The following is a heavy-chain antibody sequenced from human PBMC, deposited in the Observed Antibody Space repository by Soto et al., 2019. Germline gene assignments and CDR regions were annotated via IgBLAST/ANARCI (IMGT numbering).Heavy chain of an antibody. CDR2: ISGSGGST. J-gene: IGHJ4*02. CDR3: AKDWSAMVREIGSYFDY. D-gene: IGHD3-10*01. V-gene: IGHV3-23*01. Sequence: GGSLRLSCAASGFTFSSYAMSWVRQAPGKGLEWVSAISGSGGSTYYADSVKGRFNISRDNSKNTLYLQMNSLGAEDTAVYYCAKDWSAMVREIGSYFDYWGQGTLVTVSS. CDR1: GFTFSSYA.